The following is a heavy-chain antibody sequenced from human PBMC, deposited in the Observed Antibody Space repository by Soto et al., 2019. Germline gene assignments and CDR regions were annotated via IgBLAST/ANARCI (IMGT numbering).Heavy chain of an antibody. CDR2: IHYSGNT. Sequence: QVHLQESGPGLVKPSETLSLTCTVSGGSISGYYWSWFRQPPGKGLEWIAYIHYSGNTKYYPSLKSRVSMSKDTSKNQFSLKLSSVTAADTAVYYCARTTQGGNMDVWGQGATVTVSS. CDR3: ARTTQGGNMDV. CDR1: GGSISGYY. D-gene: IGHD1-26*01. V-gene: IGHV4-59*01. J-gene: IGHJ6*02.